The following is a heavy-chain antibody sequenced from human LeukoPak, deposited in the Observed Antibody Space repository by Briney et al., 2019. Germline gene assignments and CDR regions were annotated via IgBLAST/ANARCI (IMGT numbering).Heavy chain of an antibody. CDR3: VREGVYSSGLDY. V-gene: IGHV3-66*01. CDR1: GFTVSSNY. Sequence: GGSLRLSCAASGFTVSSNYMSWVRQAPGKGLEWVSIIYSSGSAYYADSAKGRFTISRDNSKNTLYLQMNSLRAEDTAVYYCVREGVYSSGLDYWGQGALVTVSS. J-gene: IGHJ4*02. D-gene: IGHD6-19*01. CDR2: IYSSGSA.